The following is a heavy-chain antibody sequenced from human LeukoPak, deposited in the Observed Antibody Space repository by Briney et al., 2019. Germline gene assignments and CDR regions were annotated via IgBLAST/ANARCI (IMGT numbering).Heavy chain of an antibody. CDR3: ARGAMAFYYYGMDV. Sequence: SETLSLTCTVSGGSISSYYWSWIRQPPGKGLEGIGYIYYSGSTNYNPSLKSRVTISVDTSKNQFSLKLSSVTAADTAVYYCARGAMAFYYYGMDVWGQGTTVTVSS. CDR1: GGSISSYY. V-gene: IGHV4-59*01. J-gene: IGHJ6*02. D-gene: IGHD5-18*01. CDR2: IYYSGST.